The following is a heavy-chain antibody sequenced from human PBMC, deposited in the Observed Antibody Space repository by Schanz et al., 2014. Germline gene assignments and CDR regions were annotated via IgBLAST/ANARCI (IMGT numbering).Heavy chain of an antibody. CDR3: VRDAGWAFGDYHGMDV. Sequence: QGQLVQSGAEVKKPGASVKVSCKASGYTFNNHGISWVRQAPGQGLEWMGWISVYHGHTNYAEKVHDRVTMTTDTTTSTTYMQLMSLISDDAAVYYCVRDAGWAFGDYHGMDVWGQGTSVTVSS. D-gene: IGHD3-10*01. J-gene: IGHJ6*02. V-gene: IGHV1-18*01. CDR1: GYTFNNHG. CDR2: ISVYHGHT.